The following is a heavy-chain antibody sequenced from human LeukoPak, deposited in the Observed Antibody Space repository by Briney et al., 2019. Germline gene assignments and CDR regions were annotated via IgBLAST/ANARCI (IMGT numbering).Heavy chain of an antibody. D-gene: IGHD3-10*01. CDR3: ASSMVRGVIIPFDY. CDR2: IYYSGST. J-gene: IGHJ4*02. Sequence: SETLSLTCTVSGGSISSSSYYWGWIRQPPGKGLEWIGSIYYSGSTYYNPSLKSRVTISVDTSKNQFSLKLSSVTAADTAVYYCASSMVRGVIIPFDYWGQGTLVTVSS. V-gene: IGHV4-39*07. CDR1: GGSISSSSYY.